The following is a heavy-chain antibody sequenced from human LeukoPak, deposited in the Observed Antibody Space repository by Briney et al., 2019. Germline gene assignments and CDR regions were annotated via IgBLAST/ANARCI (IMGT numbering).Heavy chain of an antibody. CDR1: GGSFSGYY. V-gene: IGHV4-34*01. Sequence: SETLSLTCAVYGGSFSGYYWGWIRQPPGKGLEWIGEINHSGSTNYNPSLKSRVTISVDTSKNQFSLKLSSVTAADTAVYYCARASIAVAGLDYWGQGTLVTVSS. J-gene: IGHJ4*02. CDR3: ARASIAVAGLDY. D-gene: IGHD6-19*01. CDR2: INHSGST.